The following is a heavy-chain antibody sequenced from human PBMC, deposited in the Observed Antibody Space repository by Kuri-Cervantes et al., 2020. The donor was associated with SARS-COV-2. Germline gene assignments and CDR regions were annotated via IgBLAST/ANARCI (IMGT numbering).Heavy chain of an antibody. Sequence: LSLTCAASGFTFSSYGMHWVRQAPGKGLEWVAVIWYDGSNKYYADSVKGRFTISRDNSKNTLHLQMNSLRADDTALYYCARRLKSRSGLDYWGQGTLVTVSS. CDR2: IWYDGSNK. CDR1: GFTFSSYG. V-gene: IGHV3-33*01. CDR3: ARRLKSRSGLDY. D-gene: IGHD6-25*01. J-gene: IGHJ4*02.